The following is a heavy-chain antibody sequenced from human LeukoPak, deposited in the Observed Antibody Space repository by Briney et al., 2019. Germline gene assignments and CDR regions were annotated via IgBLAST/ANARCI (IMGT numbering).Heavy chain of an antibody. D-gene: IGHD6-6*01. CDR3: TRGGRVAARPYLRGAFDI. V-gene: IGHV4-34*01. Sequence: PSETLSLTCAVYGGPFSGCYWSWIPQPPGKGLEGIGEINHSGSTNYNPSLKSRVAISVDTSKNQFSLKLSSVTAADTAVYYSTRGGRVAARPYLRGAFDIWGQGTMVTVSS. CDR1: GGPFSGCY. CDR2: INHSGST. J-gene: IGHJ3*02.